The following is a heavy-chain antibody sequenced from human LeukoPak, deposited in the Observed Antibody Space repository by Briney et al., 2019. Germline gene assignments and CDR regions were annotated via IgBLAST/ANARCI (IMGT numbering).Heavy chain of an antibody. CDR1: GYTSTSPD. Sequence: ASVKVSCKASGYTSTSPDINWVRQATGRGLEWLGWMNPRDNTGYAQKFQGRVTLTRDKSINTAYLELSSLRSEDTAVYYCARYTQHYGFDIWGQGTMVTVSA. D-gene: IGHD3-3*02. V-gene: IGHV1-8*01. CDR2: MNPRDNT. CDR3: ARYTQHYGFDI. J-gene: IGHJ3*02.